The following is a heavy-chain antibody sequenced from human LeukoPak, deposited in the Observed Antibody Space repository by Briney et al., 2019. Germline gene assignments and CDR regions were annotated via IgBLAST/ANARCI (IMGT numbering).Heavy chain of an antibody. Sequence: PGGSLRLSCAVSGITLSNYGMSWVRQAPGKGLEWVAGISDSGGRTNYADSVKGRFTISRDNSKNTLYLQMNSLRAEDTAVYYCAKGGSQNRRSLRYFDWLLDYWGQGTLVTVSS. J-gene: IGHJ4*02. D-gene: IGHD3-9*01. V-gene: IGHV3-23*01. CDR1: GITLSNYG. CDR2: ISDSGGRT. CDR3: AKGGSQNRRSLRYFDWLLDY.